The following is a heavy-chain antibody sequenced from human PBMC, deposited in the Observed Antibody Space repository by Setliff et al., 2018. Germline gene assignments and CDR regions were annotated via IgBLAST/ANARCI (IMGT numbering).Heavy chain of an antibody. V-gene: IGHV4-34*01. J-gene: IGHJ4*02. CDR1: GGSISSHY. Sequence: KASETLSLTCTVSGGSISSHYWSWIRQPPGKGLEWIGEIKHSGSTNYSPSLKSRVTISVDTSKNQFSLKLSSVTAADTALYYCTVYNTGSSKDHYWGQGTPVT. CDR3: TVYNTGSSKDHY. D-gene: IGHD2-8*02. CDR2: IKHSGST.